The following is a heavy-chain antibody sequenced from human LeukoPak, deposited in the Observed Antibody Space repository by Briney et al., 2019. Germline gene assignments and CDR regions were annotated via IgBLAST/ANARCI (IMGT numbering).Heavy chain of an antibody. J-gene: IGHJ4*02. Sequence: GGSLRLSCRASGFTFSIYWMTWVRQAPGKGLERVANIKQDESEEYYADSVKGRFTISRDNARNSLFLQMNSLRAEDTAIYYCARGPSGSREWEHDYWGQGTLVTVSS. V-gene: IGHV3-7*01. D-gene: IGHD1-26*01. CDR2: IKQDESEE. CDR1: GFTFSIYW. CDR3: ARGPSGSREWEHDY.